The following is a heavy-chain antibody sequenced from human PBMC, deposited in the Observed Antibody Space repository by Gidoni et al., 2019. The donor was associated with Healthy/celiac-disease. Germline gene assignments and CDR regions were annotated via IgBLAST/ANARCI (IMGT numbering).Heavy chain of an antibody. V-gene: IGHV3-7*01. CDR2: IKQDGSEK. J-gene: IGHJ6*02. CDR1: GFTFSSSW. Sequence: EVQLVESGGGLVQPGGSLRLSCAASGFTFSSSWMSWGRQAPGKGLEWVANIKQDGSEKYYVDSVKGRFTISRDNAKNSLYLQMNSLRAEDTAVYYCARAPKGRGYYYYYGMDVWGQGTTVTVSS. D-gene: IGHD3-10*01. CDR3: ARAPKGRGYYYYYGMDV.